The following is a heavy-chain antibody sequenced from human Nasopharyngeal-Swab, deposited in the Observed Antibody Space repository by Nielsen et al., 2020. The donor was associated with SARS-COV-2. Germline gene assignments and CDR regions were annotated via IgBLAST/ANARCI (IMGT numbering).Heavy chain of an antibody. D-gene: IGHD3-22*01. Sequence: GGSLRFSCAASGFTFSSYAMSWVRQAPGKGLEWVSAISGSGGSTYYADSVKGRFTISRDNSKNTLYLQMNSLRAEDTAVYYCAKDYYDSSGYHPDAFDIWGQGTMVTVSS. J-gene: IGHJ3*02. V-gene: IGHV3-23*01. CDR3: AKDYYDSSGYHPDAFDI. CDR1: GFTFSSYA. CDR2: ISGSGGST.